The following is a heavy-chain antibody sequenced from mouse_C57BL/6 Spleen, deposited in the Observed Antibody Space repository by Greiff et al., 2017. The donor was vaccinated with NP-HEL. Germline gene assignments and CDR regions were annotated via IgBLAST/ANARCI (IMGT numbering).Heavy chain of an antibody. V-gene: IGHV1-52*01. CDR2: IHPSARAP. J-gene: IGHJ3*01. Sequence: QVQLQQPGAELVRPGSSVKLSCKASGYTFTSYWMHWVKQRPIQGLEWIAHIHPSARAPPYTPTSTDQATLTVDRSSSTAYMQLSRLTAEDSAVYYCARWHGSSYGWFADWGQGTLVTVSA. D-gene: IGHD1-1*01. CDR3: ARWHGSSYGWFAD. CDR1: GYTFTSYW.